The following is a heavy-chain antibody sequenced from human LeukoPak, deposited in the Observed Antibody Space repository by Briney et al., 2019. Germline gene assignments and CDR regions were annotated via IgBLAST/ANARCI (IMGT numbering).Heavy chain of an antibody. CDR2: ISSSGST. V-gene: IGHV4-61*02. J-gene: IGHJ5*02. CDR3: ARDRLRFGELLAWFDP. Sequence: SETLSLTCTVSGDSISSGDYYWSWIRQPAGKGLEWIGRISSSGSTNYNPSLKSRVTISVDTSKNQFSLKLSSVTAADTAVYYCARDRLRFGELLAWFDPWGQGTLVTVSS. CDR1: GDSISSGDYY. D-gene: IGHD3-10*01.